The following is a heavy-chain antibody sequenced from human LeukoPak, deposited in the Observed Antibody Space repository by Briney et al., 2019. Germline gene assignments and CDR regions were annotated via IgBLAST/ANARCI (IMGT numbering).Heavy chain of an antibody. CDR2: IYYSGST. V-gene: IGHV4-39*07. Sequence: PSETLSLTCTVSGGSISSSSYYWGWIRQPPGKGLEWIGSIYYSGSTYYNPSLKSRVTISVDTSKNQFSLKLSSVTAADTAVYYCAREWFGEQRNWFDPWGQGTLVTVSS. D-gene: IGHD3-10*01. CDR3: AREWFGEQRNWFDP. J-gene: IGHJ5*02. CDR1: GGSISSSSYY.